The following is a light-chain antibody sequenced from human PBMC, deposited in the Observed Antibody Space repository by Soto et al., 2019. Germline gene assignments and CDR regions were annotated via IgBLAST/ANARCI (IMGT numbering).Light chain of an antibody. V-gene: IGKV3-20*01. CDR2: GAS. CDR1: QSVSIY. Sequence: TVFTPSSGTLSLAPGERATLSCRASQSVSIYLAWYQQKHGQAPRLVISGASSRALGIPDRFSASESGTDFTLTISRLEPEDFAVYYCQQYTGAPLTFGQGTKWIS. J-gene: IGKJ1*01. CDR3: QQYTGAPLT.